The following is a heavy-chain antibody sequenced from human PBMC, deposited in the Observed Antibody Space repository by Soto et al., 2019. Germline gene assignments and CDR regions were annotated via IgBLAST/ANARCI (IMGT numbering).Heavy chain of an antibody. D-gene: IGHD3-10*01. Sequence: LRLSCAASDFEFSSYGIHWVRQAPGKGLEWVAASSYDGRETFYADSAKGRFTVSKEMSKNTAFLQMNALRHEDTAVYFCARDSGWPIINFDNWCKGTLVTVSS. CDR2: SSYDGRET. J-gene: IGHJ4*02. CDR1: DFEFSSYG. V-gene: IGHV3-30*03. CDR3: ARDSGWPIINFDN.